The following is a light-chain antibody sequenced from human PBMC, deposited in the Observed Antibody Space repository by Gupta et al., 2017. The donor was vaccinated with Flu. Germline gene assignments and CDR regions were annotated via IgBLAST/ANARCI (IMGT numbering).Light chain of an antibody. CDR1: QSVSSSY. V-gene: IGKV3-20*01. CDR2: GAS. J-gene: IGKJ1*01. Sequence: EIVLTQSPGTLSVSPGGRAALSCRASQSVSSSYLAWYQQKPGQAPRLLIYGASSRATGIPDRFSGSGSGTDFTLTISRLDPEDFAVYYCQQYGNSPRGTFGQGTKVEIK. CDR3: QQYGNSPRGT.